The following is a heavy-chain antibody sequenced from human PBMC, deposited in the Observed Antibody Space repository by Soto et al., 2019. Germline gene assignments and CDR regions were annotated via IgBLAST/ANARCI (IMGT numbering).Heavy chain of an antibody. V-gene: IGHV1-69*13. CDR2: IIPIFGTA. CDR3: ARDPDLKDCSGGSCYSGY. CDR1: GGTFSSYA. J-gene: IGHJ4*02. D-gene: IGHD2-15*01. Sequence: GASVKVSCKASGGTFSSYAISWVRQAPGQGLEWMGGIIPIFGTANYAQKFQGRVTITADESTSTAYMELSSLRSEDTAVYYCARDPDLKDCSGGSCYSGYWGQGTLVTVS.